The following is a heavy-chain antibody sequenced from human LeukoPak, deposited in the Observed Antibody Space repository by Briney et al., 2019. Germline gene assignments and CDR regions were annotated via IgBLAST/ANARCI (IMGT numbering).Heavy chain of an antibody. CDR1: GFLFNTNW. Sequence: PGGSLRLSCAGSGFLFNTNWMTWVRQAPGKGLEWVATIKQDGSEKYYVDSVKGRFTISRDNAKNSLYLQMNSLRAEDTAVYYCARDGSTVRGENPFDPWGQGTLVTVSS. V-gene: IGHV3-7*01. J-gene: IGHJ5*02. CDR2: IKQDGSEK. CDR3: ARDGSTVRGENPFDP. D-gene: IGHD4-17*01.